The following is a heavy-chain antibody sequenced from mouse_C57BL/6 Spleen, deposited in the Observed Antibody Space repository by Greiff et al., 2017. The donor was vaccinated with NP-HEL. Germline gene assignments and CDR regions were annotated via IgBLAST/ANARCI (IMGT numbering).Heavy chain of an antibody. CDR1: GYTFTSYW. D-gene: IGHD2-4*01. CDR2: IDPNSGGT. Sequence: QVHVQQSGAELVKPGASVKLSCKASGYTFTSYWMHWVKQRPGRGLERIGRIDPNSGGTKYNEKFKSKATLTVDNPSSTAYMQLSRRTSEDSAVYYWARGGYDDYGGVMDDWGQGTSVTVSS. V-gene: IGHV1-72*01. J-gene: IGHJ4*01. CDR3: ARGGYDDYGGVMDD.